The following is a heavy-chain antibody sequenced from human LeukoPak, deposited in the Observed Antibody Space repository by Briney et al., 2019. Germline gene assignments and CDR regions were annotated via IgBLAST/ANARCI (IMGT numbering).Heavy chain of an antibody. CDR1: GYTFSDYY. J-gene: IGHJ3*02. CDR3: ARPIRGSYVEDAFDM. Sequence: ASVKVSCKTSGYTFSDYYLHWVRQAPGQGLEWMGWINPSSGDTKYVQKFQGRVTMTRDTSISTGYMELSRLGSDDTAVYYCARPIRGSYVEDAFDMWGQGTMVTVS. V-gene: IGHV1-2*02. D-gene: IGHD1-26*01. CDR2: INPSSGDT.